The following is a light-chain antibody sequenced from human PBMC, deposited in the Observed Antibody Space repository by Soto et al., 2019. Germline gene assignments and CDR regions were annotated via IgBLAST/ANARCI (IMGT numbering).Light chain of an antibody. CDR2: DVS. Sequence: QSVLTQPASLSGSPGRSITISCTGTSSDVGGYNYVSWYQQHPGKAPKFMIYDVSNRPSGVSNRFSGSKSGNTASLTISGLQAEDEADYYCSSYTTSNTRQIVFGTGTKVTVL. CDR3: SSYTTSNTRQIV. CDR1: SSDVGGYNY. V-gene: IGLV2-14*01. J-gene: IGLJ1*01.